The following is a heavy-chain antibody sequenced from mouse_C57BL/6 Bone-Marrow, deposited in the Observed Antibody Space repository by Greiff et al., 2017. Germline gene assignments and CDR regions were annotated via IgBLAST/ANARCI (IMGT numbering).Heavy chain of an antibody. J-gene: IGHJ1*03. CDR1: GFSLTSYG. CDR3: ARFYSNLFHWYFDV. Sequence: VQLVESGPGLVQPSQSLSITCTVSGFSLTSYGVHWVRQSPGKGLEWLGVIWSGGSTDYNAAFISRLSISKDNSKSQVFFKMNSLQADDTAIYYCARFYSNLFHWYFDVWGTGTTVTVSS. V-gene: IGHV2-2*01. CDR2: IWSGGST. D-gene: IGHD2-5*01.